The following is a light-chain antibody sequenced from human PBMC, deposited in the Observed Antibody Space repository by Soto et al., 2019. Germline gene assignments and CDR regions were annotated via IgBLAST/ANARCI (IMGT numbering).Light chain of an antibody. CDR3: QQYGSSPLWT. J-gene: IGKJ1*01. CDR1: QSVSSSY. V-gene: IGKV3-20*01. Sequence: EIVLTQSPGTLSLSPGERATLSCRASQSVSSSYLAWYQQKPGQAPRLLIYGASSRATGIPDRFSGSGSGTDFTLTISRLEPADCAVYYCQQYGSSPLWTFGQGTKVEIK. CDR2: GAS.